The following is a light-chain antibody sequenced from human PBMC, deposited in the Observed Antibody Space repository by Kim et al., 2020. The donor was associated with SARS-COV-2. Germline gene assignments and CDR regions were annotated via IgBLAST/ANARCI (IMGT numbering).Light chain of an antibody. CDR1: NNDIEKYDF. CDR3: WSYAGTRTYV. V-gene: IGLV2-23*02. Sequence: GQSITIAYTGTNNDIEKYDFVSWHQQHPGKAPKLIIYEVTKRPSGISIRFAGSKSGNTASLTISGLQAEDEADYDCWSYAGTRTYVFVAGTKVTVL. CDR2: EVT. J-gene: IGLJ1*01.